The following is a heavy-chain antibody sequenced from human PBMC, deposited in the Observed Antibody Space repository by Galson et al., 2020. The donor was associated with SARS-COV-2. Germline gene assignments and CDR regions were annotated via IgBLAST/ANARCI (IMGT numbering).Heavy chain of an antibody. V-gene: IGHV4-39*07. D-gene: IGHD3-22*01. J-gene: IGHJ4*02. CDR2: IYYSGST. CDR1: GGSISSSSYY. Sequence: SETLSLTCTVSGGSISSSSYYWGWIRQPPGKGLEWIGSIYYSGSTYYNPSLTSRVTISVDTSKNQFSLKLSSVTAADTAVYYCARVVLGITMIVVAPRRFGYWGQGTLVTVSS. CDR3: ARVVLGITMIVVAPRRFGY.